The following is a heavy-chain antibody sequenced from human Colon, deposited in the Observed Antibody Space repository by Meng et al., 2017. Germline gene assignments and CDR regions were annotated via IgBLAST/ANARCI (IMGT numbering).Heavy chain of an antibody. CDR3: TRAPSSTMVRGVIIPYYFDY. Sequence: GESLKISCTASGFTFGDYAMSWVRQAPGKGLEWVGCIRSKAYGGITEYAASVKGRFTISRDDSKSIAYLQMNSLKTEDTAVYYCTRAPSSTMVRGVIIPYYFDYWGQGTLVTVSS. CDR2: IRSKAYGGIT. J-gene: IGHJ4*02. CDR1: GFTFGDYA. D-gene: IGHD3-10*01. V-gene: IGHV3-49*04.